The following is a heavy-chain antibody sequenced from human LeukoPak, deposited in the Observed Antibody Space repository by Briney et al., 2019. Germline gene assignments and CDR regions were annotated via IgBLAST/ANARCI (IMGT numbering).Heavy chain of an antibody. V-gene: IGHV3-23*01. Sequence: PGGSLRLSCAASGFTFSSYAMSWVRQAPGKGLEWVSAISGSGGSTYYADSVKGRFTISRDNSKNTLYLQMNSLRAEDTAVYYCAKDHVKGYSYGTFFDYWGQGTLVTVSS. D-gene: IGHD5-18*01. CDR1: GFTFSSYA. CDR2: ISGSGGST. J-gene: IGHJ4*02. CDR3: AKDHVKGYSYGTFFDY.